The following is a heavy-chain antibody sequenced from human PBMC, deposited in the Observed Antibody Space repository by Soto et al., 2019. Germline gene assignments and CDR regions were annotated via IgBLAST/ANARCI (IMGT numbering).Heavy chain of an antibody. D-gene: IGHD2-8*01. Sequence: GGSLRLSCAAPGFTFSSYSMNWVRQAPGKGLEWVSSISSSSSYIYYADSVKGRFTISRDNAKNSLYLQMNSLRAEDTAVYYCARDLMVYAPYYFDYWGQGTLVTVSS. CDR2: ISSSSSYI. CDR1: GFTFSSYS. J-gene: IGHJ4*02. V-gene: IGHV3-21*01. CDR3: ARDLMVYAPYYFDY.